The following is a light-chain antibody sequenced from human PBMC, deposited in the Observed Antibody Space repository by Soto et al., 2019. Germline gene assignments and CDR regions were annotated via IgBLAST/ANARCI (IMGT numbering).Light chain of an antibody. CDR1: TGTVTSGLY. V-gene: IGLV7-46*01. CDR2: DTS. CDR3: MPSYSGVGV. J-gene: IGLJ3*02. Sequence: QAVVTQEPPLTVSPGGTVTLTCGSSTGTVTSGLYPYWFQQKPGQAPRTLIYDTSNKHSWAPARFSGSLLGGKAALTLSGAQPEDEADYYCMPSYSGVGVFGGGTKVTVL.